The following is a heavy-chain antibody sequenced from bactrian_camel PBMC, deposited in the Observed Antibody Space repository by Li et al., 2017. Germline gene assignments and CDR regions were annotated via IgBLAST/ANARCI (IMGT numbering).Heavy chain of an antibody. D-gene: IGHD7*01. J-gene: IGHJ6*01. V-gene: IGHV3S1*01. Sequence: QVQLVESGGGLVQPGGSLRLSCTTSGFTFSNYWMYWVRQAPGKGLEWVSTINIGGSNTYYGNSVMGRFTVARDNAKSTVFLQMDSLKVEDTGVYYCVRGMVAVFRYWGQGTQVTVS. CDR1: GFTFSNYW. CDR3: VRGMVAVFRY. CDR2: INIGGSNT.